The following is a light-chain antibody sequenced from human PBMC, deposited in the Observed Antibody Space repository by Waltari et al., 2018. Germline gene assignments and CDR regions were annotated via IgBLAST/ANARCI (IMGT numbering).Light chain of an antibody. J-gene: IGLJ1*01. CDR3: SSYTTNRHYV. CDR1: NSDVGAYDY. Sequence: QSDLTQPASVSGSPGQSITISCTGTNSDVGAYDYVSWYQQYPGKAPKLVIFDVSSRPAGASWRFSVSKSGNTASLIISHLQAEDEADYYCSSYTTNRHYVFGAGTKVTVL. V-gene: IGLV2-14*01. CDR2: DVS.